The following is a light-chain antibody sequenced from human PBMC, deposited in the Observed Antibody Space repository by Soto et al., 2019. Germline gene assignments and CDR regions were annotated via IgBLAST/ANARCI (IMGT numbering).Light chain of an antibody. CDR3: QQYGSSPLT. CDR2: GSS. V-gene: IGKV3-20*01. Sequence: EIVLTQSPGTLSLSPGERATLSCRASQSVSRNYVAWYQHKPVQTPRLLIYGSSSRANGIPDRFRGSGSGTDFTLTVSRLEPEDFAVYFCQQYGSSPLTFGGGTKVDIK. J-gene: IGKJ4*01. CDR1: QSVSRNY.